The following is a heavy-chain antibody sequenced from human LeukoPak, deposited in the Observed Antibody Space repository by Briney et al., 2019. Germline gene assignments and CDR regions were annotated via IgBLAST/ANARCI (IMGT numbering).Heavy chain of an antibody. V-gene: IGHV4-39*07. CDR2: IYYSGST. CDR1: GGSISSSSYY. J-gene: IGHJ4*02. CDR3: ASVEPIVGATLDY. D-gene: IGHD1-26*01. Sequence: PSETLSLTCTVSGGSISSSSYYWGWIRQPPGKGLEWIGSIYYSGSTYYNPSLKSRVTISVDTSKNQFSLKLSSVTAADTAVYYCASVEPIVGATLDYWGQGTLVTVSS.